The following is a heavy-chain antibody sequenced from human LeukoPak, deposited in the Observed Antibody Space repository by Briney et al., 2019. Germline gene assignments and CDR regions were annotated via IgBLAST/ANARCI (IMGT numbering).Heavy chain of an antibody. V-gene: IGHV4-4*02. J-gene: IGHJ4*02. CDR3: ARGGGSSGPKGYYFDY. D-gene: IGHD3-22*01. Sequence: SGTLSLACAVSGGSISSSNWWSWVRQPPGKGLEWIGEIYHSGSTNYNPSLKSRVTISVDTSKNQFSLKLSSVTAADTAVYYCARGGGSSGPKGYYFDYWGQGTLVTVSS. CDR1: GGSISSSNW. CDR2: IYHSGST.